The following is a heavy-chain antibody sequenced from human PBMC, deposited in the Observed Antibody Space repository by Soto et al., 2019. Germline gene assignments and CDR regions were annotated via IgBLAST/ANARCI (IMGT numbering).Heavy chain of an antibody. Sequence: ASVKVSCKPSGYTFTDFYIHWVRQVPGQGLEWVGWINPKNGGINYAQKFQGRVTMTRDTSVNTWYMDIIRPNFDDSAIYYCVRGQSVLYLVLWGRGTQVTVS. J-gene: IGHJ1*01. CDR3: VRGQSVLYLVL. D-gene: IGHD2-2*02. V-gene: IGHV1-2*02. CDR2: INPKNGGI. CDR1: GYTFTDFY.